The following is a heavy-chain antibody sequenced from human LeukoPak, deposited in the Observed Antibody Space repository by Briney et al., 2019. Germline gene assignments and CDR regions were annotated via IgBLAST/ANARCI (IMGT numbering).Heavy chain of an antibody. Sequence: ASVKVSCKASGGTFSSYAISWVRQAPGQGLEWMGGIIPIFGTANYAQKFQGRVTITADESTSTAYMELSSLRSEDTAVYYCASPRGSSGWYLDYWGQGTLVTVSS. D-gene: IGHD6-19*01. CDR3: ASPRGSSGWYLDY. V-gene: IGHV1-69*01. J-gene: IGHJ4*02. CDR2: IIPIFGTA. CDR1: GGTFSSYA.